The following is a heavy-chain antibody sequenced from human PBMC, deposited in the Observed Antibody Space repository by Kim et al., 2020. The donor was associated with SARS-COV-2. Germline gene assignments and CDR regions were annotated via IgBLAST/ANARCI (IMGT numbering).Heavy chain of an antibody. CDR2: IYYSGST. CDR1: GGSISSSSYY. D-gene: IGHD3-16*02. Sequence: SETLSLTCTVSGGSISSSSYYWGWIRQPPGKGLEWIGSIYYSGSTYYNPSLKSRVTISVDTSKNQFSLKLSSVTAADTAVYYCARRYYDYVWGSYRYFDYWGQGTLVTVSS. CDR3: ARRYYDYVWGSYRYFDY. V-gene: IGHV4-39*07. J-gene: IGHJ4*02.